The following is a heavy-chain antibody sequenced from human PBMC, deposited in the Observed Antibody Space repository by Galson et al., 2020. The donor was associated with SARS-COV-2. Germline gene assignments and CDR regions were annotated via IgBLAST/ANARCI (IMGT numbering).Heavy chain of an antibody. CDR2: ISSSGSTI. V-gene: IGHV3-48*03. J-gene: IGHJ4*02. Sequence: GGSLRLSCAASGFTFSSYEMNWVRQAPGKGLEWVSYISSSGSTIYYADSVKGRFTISRDNAKNSLYLKMNSLRAEDTAVYYCARRGAGGGGDYWGQGTLVTVSS. CDR3: ARRGAGGGGDY. D-gene: IGHD2-15*01. CDR1: GFTFSSYE.